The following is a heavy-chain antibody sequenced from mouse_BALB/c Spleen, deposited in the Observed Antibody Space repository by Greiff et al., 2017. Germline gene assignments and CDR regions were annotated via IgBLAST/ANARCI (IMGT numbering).Heavy chain of an antibody. J-gene: IGHJ4*01. CDR3: TRSPLTGTEAMDY. D-gene: IGHD4-1*01. CDR2: ISSGGSYT. CDR1: GFTFSSYT. V-gene: IGHV5-6-4*01. Sequence: EVQGVESGGGLVKPGGSLKLSCAASGFTFSSYTMSWVRQTPEKRLEWVATISSGGSYTYYPDSVKGRFTISRDNAKNTLYLQMSSLKSEDTAMYYCTRSPLTGTEAMDYWGQGTSVTVSS.